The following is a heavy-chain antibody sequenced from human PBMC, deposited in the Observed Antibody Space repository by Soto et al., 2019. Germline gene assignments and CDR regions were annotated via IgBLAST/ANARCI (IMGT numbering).Heavy chain of an antibody. V-gene: IGHV1-18*01. D-gene: IGHD6-19*01. CDR2: ISGYNGNT. J-gene: IGHJ5*02. CDR3: ARAGAVAVSAVGWLEP. Sequence: ASVKVSCKASGYTFTSYGISWVRQAPGQGLEWMGWISGYNGNTDSEQKFEGRVTMTTDTSTSTAYMELRGLRSDDTAVYYCARAGAVAVSAVGWLEPWGQGTLVTVSS. CDR1: GYTFTSYG.